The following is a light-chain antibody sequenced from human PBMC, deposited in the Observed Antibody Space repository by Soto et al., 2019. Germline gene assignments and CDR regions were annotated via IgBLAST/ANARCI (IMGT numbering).Light chain of an antibody. V-gene: IGKV1-39*01. J-gene: IGKJ5*01. CDR2: AAS. CDR3: QQSYSRPIT. Sequence: DSQMTQAPSSLSASVVYRGTITCLAIQSISSYLNWYQQKPGKAPKFLIYAASSLQSGVPSRFSGSGSGTDFTLTISSLQPEDFATYYCQQSYSRPITFGQGTRLEIK. CDR1: QSISSY.